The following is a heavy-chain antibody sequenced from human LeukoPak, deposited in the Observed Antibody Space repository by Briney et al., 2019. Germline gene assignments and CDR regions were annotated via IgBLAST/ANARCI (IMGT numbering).Heavy chain of an antibody. V-gene: IGHV4-39*07. CDR3: ARERWFGELLDY. D-gene: IGHD3-10*01. CDR1: GGSISSSSYY. J-gene: IGHJ4*02. Sequence: PSETLSLTCTVPGGSISSSSYYWGWIRQPPGKGLEWIGSIYYSGSTYYNPSLKSRVTISVDTSKNQFSLKLSSVTAADTAVYYCARERWFGELLDYWGQGTLVTVSS. CDR2: IYYSGST.